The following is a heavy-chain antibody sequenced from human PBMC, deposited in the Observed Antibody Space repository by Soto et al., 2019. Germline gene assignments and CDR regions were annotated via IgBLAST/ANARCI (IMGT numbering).Heavy chain of an antibody. CDR2: ISSSSSTK. CDR3: ARDPGQITMVRGVSDY. CDR1: GFTFSSYS. V-gene: IGHV3-48*02. Sequence: EVQLVESGGGLVQPGGSLRLSCAASGFTFSSYSMNWVRQAPGKGLEWVSYISSSSSTKYYADSVKGRFTNSRDNAKNSLYLQMNILRDEDTAVYYCARDPGQITMVRGVSDYWGQGTLVAVSS. J-gene: IGHJ4*02. D-gene: IGHD3-10*01.